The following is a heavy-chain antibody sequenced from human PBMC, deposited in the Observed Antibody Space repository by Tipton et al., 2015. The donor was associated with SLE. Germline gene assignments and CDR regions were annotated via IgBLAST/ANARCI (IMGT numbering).Heavy chain of an antibody. V-gene: IGHV3-21*03. CDR2: ISSSSSYI. CDR1: GFTFSSYS. J-gene: IGHJ6*02. D-gene: IGHD3-10*01. Sequence: GSLRLSWAASGFTFSSYSMNWVRQAPGKGLEWVSSISSSSSYIYYADSVKGRFTISRDNAKNSLYLQMNSLRAEDTAVYYCARDRGVSSYYYGMDVWGQGTTVTVSS. CDR3: ARDRGVSSYYYGMDV.